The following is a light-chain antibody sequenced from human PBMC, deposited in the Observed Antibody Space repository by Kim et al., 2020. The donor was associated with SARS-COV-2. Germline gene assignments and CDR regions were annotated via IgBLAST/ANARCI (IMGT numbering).Light chain of an antibody. CDR2: QDS. J-gene: IGLJ1*01. V-gene: IGLV3-1*01. Sequence: SMSPGQTASITCSGDKLGDKYACWYQQKPGQSPVLVIYQDSKRPSGIPERFSGSNSGNTATLTISETQAMDEADYYCQAWDSSTYVFGTGTKVTVL. CDR1: KLGDKY. CDR3: QAWDSSTYV.